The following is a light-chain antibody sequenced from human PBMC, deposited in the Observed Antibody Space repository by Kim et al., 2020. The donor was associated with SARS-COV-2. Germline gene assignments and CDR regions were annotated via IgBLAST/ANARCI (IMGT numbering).Light chain of an antibody. CDR3: SAWDSSLNAWV. CDR1: KNNVGNYG. CDR2: TTN. V-gene: IGLV10-54*04. J-gene: IGLJ3*02. Sequence: RTAHLTCTGNKNNVGNYGAAWLQQHQGHPPTLLSYTTNNRPSAISERFSASRSGNTASLTISGLQPEDEADYYCSAWDSSLNAWVFGGGTQLTVL.